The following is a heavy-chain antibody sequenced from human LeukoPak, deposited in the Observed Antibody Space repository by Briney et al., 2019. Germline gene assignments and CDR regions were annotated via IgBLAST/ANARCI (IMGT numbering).Heavy chain of an antibody. D-gene: IGHD1-26*01. CDR3: ATDTGTYPFED. V-gene: IGHV3-11*01. CDR2: ISSSGSTI. Sequence: GGSLRLSCAASGFTFSDYYMSWIRQAPGKGLEWVSYISSSGSTIYYADSVKGRFTISRDNAKNSLYLQMNSLKTEDTAVYYCATDTGTYPFEDWGQGTLVTVSS. CDR1: GFTFSDYY. J-gene: IGHJ4*02.